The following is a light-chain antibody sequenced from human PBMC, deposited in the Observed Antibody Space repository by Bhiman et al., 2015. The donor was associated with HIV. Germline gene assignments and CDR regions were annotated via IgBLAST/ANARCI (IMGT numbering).Light chain of an antibody. J-gene: IGLJ2*01. V-gene: IGLV1-47*01. CDR2: RNN. CDR1: SSNIGSKY. CDR3: NSRDSSGNHVV. Sequence: QSVLTQPPSASGTPGQRVTISCSGSSSNIGSKYVYWYQQLPGTAPKLLIYRNNQRPSGVPDRFSGSKSGTSASLAISGLRSEDEADYYCNSRDSSGNHVVFGGGTKLTVL.